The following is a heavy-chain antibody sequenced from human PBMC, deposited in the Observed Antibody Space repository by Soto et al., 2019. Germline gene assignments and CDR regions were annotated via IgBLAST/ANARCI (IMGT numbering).Heavy chain of an antibody. J-gene: IGHJ4*02. V-gene: IGHV3-23*01. CDR2: ISGSGGST. Sequence: GGSLRLSCAASGFTFSSYAMSWVRQAPGKGLEWVSAISGSGGSTYYADSVKGRFTISRDNSKNTLYLQMNSLRAEDTAVYYLAKVMGGYEYYFDYWGQGTLVTISS. CDR3: AKVMGGYEYYFDY. CDR1: GFTFSSYA. D-gene: IGHD5-12*01.